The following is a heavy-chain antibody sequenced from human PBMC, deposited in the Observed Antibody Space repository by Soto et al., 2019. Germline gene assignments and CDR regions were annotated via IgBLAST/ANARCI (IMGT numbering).Heavy chain of an antibody. D-gene: IGHD3-9*01. CDR1: GYTFTSYV. J-gene: IGHJ3*02. CDR2: MNPNSGNT. V-gene: IGHV1-8*01. CDR3: ARDLRYFDWLFDPNAFDI. Sequence: GASVKVSCKASGYTFTSYVINWVRQATGQGLEWMGWMNPNSGNTGYAQNFQGRVTMTRNTSISTAYMELSSLRSEDTAVYYCARDLRYFDWLFDPNAFDIWGQGTMVTVSS.